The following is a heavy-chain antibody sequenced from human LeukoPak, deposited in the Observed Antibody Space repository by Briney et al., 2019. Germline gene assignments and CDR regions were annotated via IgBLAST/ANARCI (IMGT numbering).Heavy chain of an antibody. V-gene: IGHV3-30-3*01. Sequence: GGSLRLSCAASGFTFSSYAMHWVRQAPGKGLEWVAVISYDGSNKYYADSVKGRFTISRDNSKNTLYLQMNSLRAEDTAVYYCARPYSSSSPLGAYYFDYWGQGTLVTVSS. J-gene: IGHJ4*02. D-gene: IGHD6-6*01. CDR3: ARPYSSSSPLGAYYFDY. CDR1: GFTFSSYA. CDR2: ISYDGSNK.